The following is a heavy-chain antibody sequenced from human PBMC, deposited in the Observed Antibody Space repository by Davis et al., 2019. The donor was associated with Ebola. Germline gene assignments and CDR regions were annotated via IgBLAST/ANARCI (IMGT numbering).Heavy chain of an antibody. D-gene: IGHD3-3*01. V-gene: IGHV3-21*01. CDR3: ARAGHTIFGLGDYYGMDV. CDR2: ISSSSSYI. Sequence: GESLKISCAASGFTFSSYSMNWVRQAPGKGLEWVSSISSSSSYIYYADSVKGRFTISRDNAKNSLYLQMNSLRAEDTAVYYCARAGHTIFGLGDYYGMDVWGQGTTVTVSS. CDR1: GFTFSSYS. J-gene: IGHJ6*02.